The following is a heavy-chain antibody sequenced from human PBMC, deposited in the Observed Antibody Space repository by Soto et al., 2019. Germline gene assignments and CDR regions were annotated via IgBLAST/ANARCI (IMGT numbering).Heavy chain of an antibody. J-gene: IGHJ6*04. CDR2: IIPIFGTA. CDR3: ARDAWAAAGYYSYSGMDV. V-gene: IGHV1-69*13. Sequence: GASVKVSCKASGGTFSSYAISWVRQAPGQGLEWMGGIIPIFGTANYAQKFQGRVTITADESTSTAYMELSSLRSEDTAVYYCARDAWAAAGYYSYSGMDVWGKGTTV. D-gene: IGHD6-13*01. CDR1: GGTFSSYA.